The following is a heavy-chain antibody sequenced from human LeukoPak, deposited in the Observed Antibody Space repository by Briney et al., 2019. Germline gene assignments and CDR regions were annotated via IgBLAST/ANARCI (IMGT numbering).Heavy chain of an antibody. D-gene: IGHD1-7*01. J-gene: IGHJ4*02. V-gene: IGHV3-48*03. Sequence: GGSLRLSCAASGFTFSSYEMNWVRQAPGKGLEWVSSFGSTIYYADSVKGRFTISRDNAKNSLYLQMNSLRVEDTAVYYCARAHNWKYGTFDYWGQGTLVTVSS. CDR2: SFGSTI. CDR3: ARAHNWKYGTFDY. CDR1: GFTFSSYE.